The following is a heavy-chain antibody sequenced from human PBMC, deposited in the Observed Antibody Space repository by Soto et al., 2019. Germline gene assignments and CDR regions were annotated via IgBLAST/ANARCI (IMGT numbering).Heavy chain of an antibody. CDR3: ARGLGDYVGQGGENWFDP. Sequence: SETLSLTCTVSGGSISSSSYYWGWIRQPPGKGLEWIGSIYYSGSTYYNPSLKSRVTISVDTSKNQFSLKLSSVTAADTAVYYCARGLGDYVGQGGENWFDPWGQGTLVTVSS. CDR1: GGSISSSSYY. J-gene: IGHJ5*02. CDR2: IYYSGST. V-gene: IGHV4-39*01. D-gene: IGHD4-17*01.